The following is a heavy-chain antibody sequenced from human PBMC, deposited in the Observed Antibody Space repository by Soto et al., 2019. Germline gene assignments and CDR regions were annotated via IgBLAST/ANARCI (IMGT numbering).Heavy chain of an antibody. CDR3: ARAQTYYVDY. CDR1: GFTFTDYS. CDR2: ISNTQKTI. J-gene: IGHJ4*01. V-gene: IGHV3-48*02. Sequence: PGGSLRLSCVPSGFTFTDYSINWVRQAPGKGLEWVSYISNTQKTINYGDSVRVRFTTSRDNARNSVFLQMNSLRDEDTAVYYCARAQTYYVDYWGHGSLVTRRL.